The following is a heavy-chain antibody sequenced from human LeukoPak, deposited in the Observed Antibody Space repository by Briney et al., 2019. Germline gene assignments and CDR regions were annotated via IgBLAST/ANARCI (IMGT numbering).Heavy chain of an antibody. CDR3: ARVGGNYYGSGSFSY. V-gene: IGHV3-21*01. CDR2: ISSSSSYI. Sequence: GGSLRLSCAASGFTFSSYSMNWVRQAPGKGLEWVSSISSSSSYIYYADSVKGRFTISRDNAKNSLHLQMNSLRAEDTAVYYCARVGGNYYGSGSFSYWGQGTLVTVSS. D-gene: IGHD3-10*01. CDR1: GFTFSSYS. J-gene: IGHJ4*02.